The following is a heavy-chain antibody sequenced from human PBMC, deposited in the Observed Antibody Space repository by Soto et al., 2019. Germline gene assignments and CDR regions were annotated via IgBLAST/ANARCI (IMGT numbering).Heavy chain of an antibody. Sequence: EVQLLESGGGLVQPGGSLRLSCAASGFTFSSYAMSWVRQAPGKGLEWVSAISGSGGSTYYADSVKGRFTISRDTSKNTLYLLMNSLRAEDTAVYYCAKDTTNIPRPNYFDYWGQGTLVTVSS. J-gene: IGHJ4*02. CDR3: AKDTTNIPRPNYFDY. V-gene: IGHV3-23*01. CDR1: GFTFSSYA. D-gene: IGHD1-26*01. CDR2: ISGSGGST.